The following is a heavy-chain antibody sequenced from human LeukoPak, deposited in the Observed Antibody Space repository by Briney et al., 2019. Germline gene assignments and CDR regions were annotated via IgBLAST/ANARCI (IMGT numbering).Heavy chain of an antibody. J-gene: IGHJ5*02. CDR3: ARLTKYYDILTGYYTSWFDP. D-gene: IGHD3-9*01. V-gene: IGHV3-13*01. CDR1: GFTFSSYD. Sequence: GGSLRLSCAASGFTFSSYDMHWVRQATTKGLEWVSAIGTAGDTYYPGSVKGRFTISRENAKNSLYLQMNSLRAGDTAVYYCARLTKYYDILTGYYTSWFDPWGQGTLVTVSS. CDR2: IGTAGDT.